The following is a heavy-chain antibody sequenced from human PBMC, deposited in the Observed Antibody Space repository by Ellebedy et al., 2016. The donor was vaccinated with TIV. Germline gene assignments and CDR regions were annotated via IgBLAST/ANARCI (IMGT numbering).Heavy chain of an antibody. V-gene: IGHV3-23*01. CDR2: IGCSGSST. D-gene: IGHD3-10*01. Sequence: GGSLRLSXAASGFTFSSYAMSWVRQAPGKGLEWVSTIGCSGSSTYYADSVKGRFTISRDNSKNTLYLQMNSLRAEDTALYYCGKGRSGLQYYGIDVWGQGTTVTVSS. J-gene: IGHJ6*02. CDR1: GFTFSSYA. CDR3: GKGRSGLQYYGIDV.